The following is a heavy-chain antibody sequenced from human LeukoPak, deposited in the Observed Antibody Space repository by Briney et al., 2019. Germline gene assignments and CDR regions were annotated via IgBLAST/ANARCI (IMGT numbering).Heavy chain of an antibody. D-gene: IGHD3-3*01. CDR2: ISGSGGST. CDR1: GFTFSSYA. J-gene: IGHJ6*02. V-gene: IGHV3-23*01. CDR3: AKKIGDFWSGYYDFSSSYYYGMDV. Sequence: GGSLRLSCAASGFTFSSYAMSWVRQAPGKGVEWVSAISGSGGSTYYADSVKGRFTISRDNSKNTLYLQMNSLRAEDTAVYYCAKKIGDFWSGYYDFSSSYYYGMDVWGQGTTVTVSS.